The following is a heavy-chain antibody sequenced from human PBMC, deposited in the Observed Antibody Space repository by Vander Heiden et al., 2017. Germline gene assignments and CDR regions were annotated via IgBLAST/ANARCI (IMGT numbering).Heavy chain of an antibody. V-gene: IGHV4-39*01. J-gene: IGHJ5*02. CDR1: GGSISSRSYY. D-gene: IGHD3-3*01. Sequence: QLQLQESGPGLVKPSETLSLTCTVSGGSISSRSYYGGWIRQPPGKRLEWIGSIYYSGSTYYNPSLKSRVTISVDTSKNQFSLKLSSVTAADTAVYYCARPGQSGLTPLNWFDPWGQGTLVTVSS. CDR2: IYYSGST. CDR3: ARPGQSGLTPLNWFDP.